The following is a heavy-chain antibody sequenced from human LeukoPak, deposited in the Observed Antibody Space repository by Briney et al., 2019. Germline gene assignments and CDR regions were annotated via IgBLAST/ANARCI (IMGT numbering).Heavy chain of an antibody. J-gene: IGHJ4*02. D-gene: IGHD6-13*01. CDR1: GFTFSSYS. CDR2: ISSSSSYI. V-gene: IGHV3-21*01. Sequence: PGGSLRLSCAASGFTFSSYSMNWVRQAPGKGLEWVSSISSSSSYIYYADSVKGRFTISRDNAKNSLYLQMNSLRAEDTAVYYCARDRVIAAAGPDSAFDYWGRGTLVTVSS. CDR3: ARDRVIAAAGPDSAFDY.